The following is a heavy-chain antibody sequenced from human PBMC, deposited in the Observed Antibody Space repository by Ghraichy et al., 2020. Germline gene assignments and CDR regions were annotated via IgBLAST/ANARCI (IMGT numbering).Heavy chain of an antibody. D-gene: IGHD3-22*01. CDR3: ARRIYDGSAYYYVDS. V-gene: IGHV4-39*01. CDR1: GGSISNCYYF. Sequence: SETLSLTCTVSGGSISNCYYFWGWARQPPGKGLEWIGSIYYTGSTYYSPSLKSRLTISIDTSKNQFSLKLSSVTAADTAVYYCARRIYDGSAYYYVDSWGQGTLVTVSP. J-gene: IGHJ4*02. CDR2: IYYTGST.